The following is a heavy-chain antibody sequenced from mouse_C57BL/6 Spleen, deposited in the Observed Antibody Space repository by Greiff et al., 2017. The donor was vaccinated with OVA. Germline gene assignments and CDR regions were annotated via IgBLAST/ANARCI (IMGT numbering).Heavy chain of an antibody. CDR2: ISSGGSYT. J-gene: IGHJ2*01. CDR3: ARHQTGYFDY. Sequence: EVQLVESGGDLVKPGGSLKLSCAASGFTFSSYGMSWVRQTPDKRLEWVATISSGGSYTYYPDSVKGRFTISRDNAKNTLYLQMSSLKSEDTAMYYCARHQTGYFDYWGQGTTLTVSS. V-gene: IGHV5-6*01. CDR1: GFTFSSYG. D-gene: IGHD4-1*01.